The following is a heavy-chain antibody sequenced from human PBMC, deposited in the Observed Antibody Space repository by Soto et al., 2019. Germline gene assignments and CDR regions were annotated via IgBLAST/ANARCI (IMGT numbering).Heavy chain of an antibody. Sequence: PSETLSLTFTVSGDSVSSGGYYWSWIRQHPGKGLEWIGYIYYSGSTYYNPSLKSRVTISVDTSKNQFSLKLSSVTAADTAVYYCARDDRKGSSSDSFDPWGQGTLVTVSS. CDR2: IYYSGST. D-gene: IGHD6-6*01. J-gene: IGHJ5*02. CDR3: ARDDRKGSSSDSFDP. CDR1: GDSVSSGGYY. V-gene: IGHV4-31*03.